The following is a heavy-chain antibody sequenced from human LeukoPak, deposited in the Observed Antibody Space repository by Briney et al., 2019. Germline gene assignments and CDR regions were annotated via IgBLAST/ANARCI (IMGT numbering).Heavy chain of an antibody. V-gene: IGHV3-30*02. CDR2: IRYDGSNQ. J-gene: IGHJ3*02. CDR3: AKDPNGDYIGAFDN. D-gene: IGHD2-8*01. Sequence: GGSLRLSCAASGFTFSRYGMHWVRQAPGKGLEWVAFIRYDGSNQYYADSVKGRFTISRDNSKDTLSLQMNSLRPEDTAIYYCAKDPNGDYIGAFDNWGQGTMVTVSS. CDR1: GFTFSRYG.